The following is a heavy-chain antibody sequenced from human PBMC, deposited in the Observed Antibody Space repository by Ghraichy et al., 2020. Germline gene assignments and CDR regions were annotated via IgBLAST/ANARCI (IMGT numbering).Heavy chain of an antibody. V-gene: IGHV3-23*01. CDR1: GFTFSSYA. Sequence: GGSLRLSCAVSGFTFSSYAMSWVRQAPGKGLEWVSGITGGGGNTYYADSVKGRFTISRDNSKNTLFLQMHSLRVEDTAVYYCAKDIRTGDGQIPDDWGQGTLGTVSS. J-gene: IGHJ4*02. D-gene: IGHD7-27*01. CDR3: AKDIRTGDGQIPDD. CDR2: ITGGGGNT.